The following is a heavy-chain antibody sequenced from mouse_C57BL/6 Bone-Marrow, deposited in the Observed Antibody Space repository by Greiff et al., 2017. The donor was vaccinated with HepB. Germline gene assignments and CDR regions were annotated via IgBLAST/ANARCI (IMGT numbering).Heavy chain of an antibody. CDR3: ARWALGGNYVDYFDY. J-gene: IGHJ2*01. CDR2: IYPGSGST. Sequence: QVQLQQSGAELVKPGASVKMSCKASGYTFTSYWITWVKQRPGQGLEWIGDIYPGSGSTNYNEKFKSKATLTVDTSSSTAYMQLSSLTSEDSAVYYCARWALGGNYVDYFDYWGQGTTLTVSS. CDR1: GYTFTSYW. V-gene: IGHV1-55*01. D-gene: IGHD1-1*02.